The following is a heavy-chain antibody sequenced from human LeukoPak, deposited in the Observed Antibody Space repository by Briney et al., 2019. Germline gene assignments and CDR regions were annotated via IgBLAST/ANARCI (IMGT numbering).Heavy chain of an antibody. Sequence: SETLSLTCTVSGGSISSYFWTWIRQPAGRGLEWIGHIYHSGSTKYNPSLKSRVTISVDTSKNQVSLKLSSMTAADTAVYYCARWSYGYYYGMDVWGQGTTVTVSS. CDR2: IYHSGST. CDR3: ARWSYGYYYGMDV. D-gene: IGHD1-26*01. V-gene: IGHV4-59*01. J-gene: IGHJ6*02. CDR1: GGSISSYF.